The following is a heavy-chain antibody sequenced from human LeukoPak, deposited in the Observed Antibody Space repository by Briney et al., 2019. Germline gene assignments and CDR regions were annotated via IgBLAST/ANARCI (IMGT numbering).Heavy chain of an antibody. CDR1: GFTFSTYG. J-gene: IGHJ4*02. D-gene: IGHD2-15*01. Sequence: SGGSLRLSCAASGFTFSTYGMHWVRQAPGKGLEWVAVISYDGSDKYYADSVKGRFTISRDNSKNTLYLQMNSLRAEDTAVYYCARAEEKYCSGGSCYSGLLDYWGQGTLVTVSS. V-gene: IGHV3-30*03. CDR3: ARAEEKYCSGGSCYSGLLDY. CDR2: ISYDGSDK.